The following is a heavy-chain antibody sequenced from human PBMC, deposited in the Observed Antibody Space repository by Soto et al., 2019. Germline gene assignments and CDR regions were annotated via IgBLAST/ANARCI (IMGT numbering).Heavy chain of an antibody. CDR1: GYTFTSYG. CDR3: AREGLREGYYYYYYYGMDV. V-gene: IGHV1-18*01. Sequence: ASVKVSCKASGYTFTSYGISWVRQAPGQGLEWMGWISAYNGNTNYAQKLQGRVTMTTDTSTSTAYMELRSLRSDDTAVYYCAREGLREGYYYYYYYGMDVWGQGTTVTVSS. J-gene: IGHJ6*02. CDR2: ISAYNGNT. D-gene: IGHD2-15*01.